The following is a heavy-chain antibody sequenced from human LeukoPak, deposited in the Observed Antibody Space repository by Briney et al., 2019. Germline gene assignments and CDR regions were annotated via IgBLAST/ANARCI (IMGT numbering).Heavy chain of an antibody. CDR1: GFTFSSYA. V-gene: IGHV3-30-3*01. Sequence: GGSPRLSCAASGFTFSSYAMHWVRQAPGKGLEWVAVISYDGSNKYYADSVKGRFTISRDNSKNTLYLQMNSLRAEDTAVYYCARAREGATPRYYFDYWGQGTLVTVSS. D-gene: IGHD1-26*01. CDR2: ISYDGSNK. J-gene: IGHJ4*02. CDR3: ARAREGATPRYYFDY.